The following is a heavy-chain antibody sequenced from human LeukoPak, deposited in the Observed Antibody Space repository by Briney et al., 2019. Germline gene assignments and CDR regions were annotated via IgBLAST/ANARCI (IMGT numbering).Heavy chain of an antibody. CDR3: ARGGYDYVWGSYRINNWFDP. D-gene: IGHD3-16*01. J-gene: IGHJ5*02. V-gene: IGHV4-59*01. CDR2: IYYSGST. CDR1: GGSISSYY. Sequence: SETLSLTCTVSGGSISSYYWSWIRQPPGKGLEWIGYIYYSGSTNYNPSLKSRVTISVDTYKNQFSLKLSSVTAADTAVYYCARGGYDYVWGSYRINNWFDPWGQGTLVTVSS.